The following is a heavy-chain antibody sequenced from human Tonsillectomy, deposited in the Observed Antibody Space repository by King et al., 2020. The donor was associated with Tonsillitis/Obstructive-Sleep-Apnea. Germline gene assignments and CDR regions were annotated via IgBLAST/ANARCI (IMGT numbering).Heavy chain of an antibody. CDR3: ARGARYYDTSGRDAFDI. V-gene: IGHV3-7*01. CDR1: GFTFSSYW. J-gene: IGHJ3*02. CDR2: IKKDGHEE. Sequence: VQLVESGGDLVQPGGSLRLSCPASGFTFSSYWMNWVRQAPGKGLEWVANIKKDGHEEYYVDSVKGRFTISRDNAKNSLSLQMNSLRAEDTAVYYCARGARYYDTSGRDAFDIWGQGTRVTVSS. D-gene: IGHD3-22*01.